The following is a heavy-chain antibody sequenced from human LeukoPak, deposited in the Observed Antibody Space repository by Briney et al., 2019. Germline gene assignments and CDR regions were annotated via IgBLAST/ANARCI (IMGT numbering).Heavy chain of an antibody. CDR3: ARDGVYYYDSSGYYYGGSDAFDI. D-gene: IGHD3-22*01. V-gene: IGHV3-21*01. CDR1: GFTFSSYS. J-gene: IGHJ3*02. Sequence: GGSLRLSCAASGFTFSSYSLNWVRQAPGKGLEWVSSISSSSIYIYNADSVKGRFTISRDNAKNSLYLQMNSLRAEDTAVYYCARDGVYYYDSSGYYYGGSDAFDIWGQGTMVTVSS. CDR2: ISSSSIYI.